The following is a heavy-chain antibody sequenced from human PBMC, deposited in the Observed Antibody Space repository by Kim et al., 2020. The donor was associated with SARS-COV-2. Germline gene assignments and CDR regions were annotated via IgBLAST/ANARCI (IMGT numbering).Heavy chain of an antibody. V-gene: IGHV4-39*01. J-gene: IGHJ4*01. D-gene: IGHD3-3*01. CDR2: IYSDGRT. Sequence: SETLSLTCSVSGDSITDPRYPWGWIRRPPGKGLEWIGSIYSDGRTYSYPSLQSRLTMSTDTSKNQFSLNLRSVTATDTAVYYCARLYEVWDAPPTDYWS. CDR3: ARLYEVWDAPPTDY. CDR1: GDSITDPRYP.